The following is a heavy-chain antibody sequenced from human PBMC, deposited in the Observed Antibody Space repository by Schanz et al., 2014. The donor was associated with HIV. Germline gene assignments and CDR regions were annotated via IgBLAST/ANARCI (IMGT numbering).Heavy chain of an antibody. Sequence: QVQLVESGGGVVQPGRSLRLSCAASGFTFSNYDMHWVRQAPGKGLEWVAVISFDGNNKYYADSVKGRFSISRDKSKNTLYLQMNRLRAEDTAVYYCAKDRRGGYQFLYGLDVWGQGTTVTVSS. D-gene: IGHD2-2*01. CDR3: AKDRRGGYQFLYGLDV. V-gene: IGHV3-30*18. CDR1: GFTFSNYD. J-gene: IGHJ6*02. CDR2: ISFDGNNK.